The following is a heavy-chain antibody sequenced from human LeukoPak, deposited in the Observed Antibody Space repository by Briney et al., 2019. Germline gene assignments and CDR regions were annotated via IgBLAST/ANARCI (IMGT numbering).Heavy chain of an antibody. Sequence: SETLSLTCTVSGGSIGSDYWTWIRQPPGKGLEYIGYIYYTGGTNYDPSLKSRVTISVDTSKSQFSLKLSSVTAADTAVYFCAKYGNSGWVIDNWGQGTLVTVSS. V-gene: IGHV4-59*08. CDR2: IYYTGGT. D-gene: IGHD6-19*01. CDR3: AKYGNSGWVIDN. CDR1: GGSIGSDY. J-gene: IGHJ4*02.